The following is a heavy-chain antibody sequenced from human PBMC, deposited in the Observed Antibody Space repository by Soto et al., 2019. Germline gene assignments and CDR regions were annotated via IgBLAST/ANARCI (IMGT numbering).Heavy chain of an antibody. V-gene: IGHV4-34*01. Sequence: LALTCAVYGGSFSGDYWSCIRQPPGKGLEWIGEINPSGSTTYNPSLKSRVTISVDTSKNQXSLKLTSVTAADTAVYYCARGRKEYCKSWYVDWGQGTLVTVCS. CDR3: ARGRKEYCKSWYVD. D-gene: IGHD6-13*01. J-gene: IGHJ4*02. CDR1: GGSFSGDY. CDR2: INPSGST.